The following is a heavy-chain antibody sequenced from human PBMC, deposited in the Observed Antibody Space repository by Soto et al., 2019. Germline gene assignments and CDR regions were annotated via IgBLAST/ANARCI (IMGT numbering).Heavy chain of an antibody. CDR1: GGSISSSS. J-gene: IGHJ4*02. V-gene: IGHV4-59*08. Sequence: SETLSLTCTVSGGSISSSSWNWIRQAPGKGLEWIGCVYYTGNTNYNPSLKSRVTMSLDTSKNQFSLKLSSVTAADTAVYYCARHRGSMIVVDYWGQGTLVTVSS. D-gene: IGHD3-22*01. CDR2: VYYTGNT. CDR3: ARHRGSMIVVDY.